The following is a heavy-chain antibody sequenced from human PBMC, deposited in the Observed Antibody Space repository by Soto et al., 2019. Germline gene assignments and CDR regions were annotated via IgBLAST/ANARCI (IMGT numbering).Heavy chain of an antibody. V-gene: IGHV2-5*02. Sequence: SGPTLVKPTQTLTLTCAFSGFSLSTSGVSVGWVRQPPGKALEWLAHIYWDDDKRYSPSLINRLTITKDTSKNQVVLTMTNMDPVDTATYYCAHSGAFGEFSYFDYWGQGTLVTVSS. D-gene: IGHD3-10*01. CDR2: IYWDDDK. CDR1: GFSLSTSGVS. CDR3: AHSGAFGEFSYFDY. J-gene: IGHJ4*02.